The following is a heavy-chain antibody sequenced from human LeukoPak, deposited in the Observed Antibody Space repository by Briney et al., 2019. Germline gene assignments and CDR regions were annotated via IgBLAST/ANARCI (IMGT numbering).Heavy chain of an antibody. CDR1: GFTFSSYS. V-gene: IGHV3-48*01. CDR2: ISSSSSTI. J-gene: IGHJ4*02. D-gene: IGHD6-6*01. Sequence: GGSLRLSCAASGFTFSSYSMNWVRQAPGKGLEWVSYISSSSSTIYYADSVKGRFTISRDNAKNSLYLQMNSLRAEDTAVYYCARDGGYSSSHPFDYWGQGTLVTVSS. CDR3: ARDGGYSSSHPFDY.